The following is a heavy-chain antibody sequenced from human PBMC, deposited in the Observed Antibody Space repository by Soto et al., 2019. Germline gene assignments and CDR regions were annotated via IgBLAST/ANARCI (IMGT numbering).Heavy chain of an antibody. CDR2: ISGSGGST. V-gene: IGHV3-23*01. J-gene: IGHJ4*02. Sequence: GGSLRLSCAAPGLTFSNYAMGWVRQAPGKGLEWVSAISGSGGSTFYADSVKGRFTISRDNSKNTLYLQMNSLRAEDTAVYFCAGRIAVAGTLAYWGQGTLVTV. CDR3: AGRIAVAGTLAY. CDR1: GLTFSNYA. D-gene: IGHD6-19*01.